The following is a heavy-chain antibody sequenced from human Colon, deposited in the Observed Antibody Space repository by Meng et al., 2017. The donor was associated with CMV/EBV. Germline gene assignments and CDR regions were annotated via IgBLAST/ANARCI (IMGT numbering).Heavy chain of an antibody. CDR1: GGTNSSGGYY. CDR2: IYCSGST. J-gene: IGHJ4*02. V-gene: IGHV4-31*02. CDR3: ARELELRGDRSVDY. Sequence: SGGTNSSGGYYWSWIRQHPGKGLEWIGYIYCSGSTYYNPSLKSRVTISVDTSKNQFSLKLSSVTAADTAVYYCARELELRGDRSVDYWGQGTLVTVSS. D-gene: IGHD1-7*01.